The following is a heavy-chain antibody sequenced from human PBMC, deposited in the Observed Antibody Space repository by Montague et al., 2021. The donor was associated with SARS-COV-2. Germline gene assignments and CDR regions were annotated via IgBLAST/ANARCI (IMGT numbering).Heavy chain of an antibody. J-gene: IGHJ6*02. D-gene: IGHD3-3*01. Sequence: SLRLSCAASGFTFSSYAMHWVRQAPGKGLEWVAVISYDGSNKCYADSVKGRFTISRDNSKNTLYLQMNSLRAEDTAVYYCARGIMEYYDFWSGYYPGYYYYYGMDVWGQGTTVTVSS. V-gene: IGHV3-30*04. CDR1: GFTFSSYA. CDR2: ISYDGSNK. CDR3: ARGIMEYYDFWSGYYPGYYYYYGMDV.